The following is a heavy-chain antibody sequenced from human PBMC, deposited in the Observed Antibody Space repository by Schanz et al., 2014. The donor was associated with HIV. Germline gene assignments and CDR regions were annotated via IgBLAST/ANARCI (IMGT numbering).Heavy chain of an antibody. V-gene: IGHV3-33*06. CDR3: AKPEYDSSGNSQSHFDY. D-gene: IGHD3-22*01. CDR2: IGVDGTSK. Sequence: QEQLVESGGGVVQPGRSLRLSCAASGFTYRNYGMHWVRQAPGKGLEWVAVIGVDGTSKFYADSVKGRFIISRDNSKNTLYLDINSLGAEDTAVYYCAKPEYDSSGNSQSHFDYWGQGTLVTVSS. CDR1: GFTYRNYG. J-gene: IGHJ4*02.